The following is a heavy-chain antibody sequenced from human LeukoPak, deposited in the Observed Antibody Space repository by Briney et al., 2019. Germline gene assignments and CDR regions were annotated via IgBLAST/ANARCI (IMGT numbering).Heavy chain of an antibody. CDR3: AKQSYARSLGE. Sequence: GGSLRLSCATSGFPFSDFSMSWVRQAPGKGLEWISTTNSGGTSTYYAESVKGRFTISRDNPKNTLYLQMSSLRVEDTAVYYCAKQSYARSLGEGGPGTLVSVSS. CDR2: TNSGGTST. D-gene: IGHD2-8*01. CDR1: GFPFSDFS. V-gene: IGHV3-23*01. J-gene: IGHJ4*02.